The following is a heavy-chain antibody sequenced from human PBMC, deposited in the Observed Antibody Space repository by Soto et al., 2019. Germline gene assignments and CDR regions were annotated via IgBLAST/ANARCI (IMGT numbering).Heavy chain of an antibody. Sequence: ASVKVSCKASGYTFTSYGISWVRQAPVQGLEWMGWISAYNGNTNYAQKLQGRVTMTTDTSTSTAYMELRSLRSDDTAVYYCARGRIAAAGTWYFDYWGQGTLVTVSS. D-gene: IGHD6-13*01. J-gene: IGHJ4*02. V-gene: IGHV1-18*01. CDR2: ISAYNGNT. CDR3: ARGRIAAAGTWYFDY. CDR1: GYTFTSYG.